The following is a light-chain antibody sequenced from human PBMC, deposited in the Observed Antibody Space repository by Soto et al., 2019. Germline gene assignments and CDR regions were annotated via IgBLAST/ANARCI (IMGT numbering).Light chain of an antibody. J-gene: IGLJ2*01. CDR3: LSFYSSLGVV. V-gene: IGLV1-40*01. CDR2: GNT. Sequence: QLVLTQPPSVSGAPGQRVTISCTGSSTNSGAGYDVHWYQQLPGRAPKLIIYGNTKRPSGVPDRFSGSKSGTSASLAIPGLYAEEEDDDYCLSFYSSLGVVFGGGTKLTVL. CDR1: STNSGAGYD.